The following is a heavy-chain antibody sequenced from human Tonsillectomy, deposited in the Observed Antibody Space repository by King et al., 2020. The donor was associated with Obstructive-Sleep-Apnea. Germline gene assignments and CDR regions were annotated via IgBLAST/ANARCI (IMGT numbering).Heavy chain of an antibody. V-gene: IGHV2-5*02. CDR3: AHRRPLTYYFDY. CDR2: IYWDDVK. Sequence: QITLKESGPTLVKPTQTLTLTCTFSGFSLSTSGVGVGWIRQPPGKALEWLALIYWDDVKRYSPSLKSRLTITKDTSKNQVVLTLTNMDPVDTATYYCAHRRPLTYYFDYWGQGTLVTVSS. J-gene: IGHJ4*02. CDR1: GFSLSTSGVG.